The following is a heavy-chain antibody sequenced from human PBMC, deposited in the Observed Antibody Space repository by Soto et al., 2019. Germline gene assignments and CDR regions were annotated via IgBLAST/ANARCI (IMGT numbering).Heavy chain of an antibody. Sequence: VQLVQSVSEVKKARSSVKVYCNGSGGTFSTNAISLVRQAPGQGLVWMGAIIPMFVSSKYDQKFQARVTITAGNPTNKTHMEMISLPSAHTADKYCARGGFVAGLYNAMDAWCQGTTVPVSS. CDR2: IIPMFVSS. CDR1: GGTFSTNA. J-gene: IGHJ6*02. CDR3: ARGGFVAGLYNAMDA. D-gene: IGHD6-19*01. V-gene: IGHV1-69*06.